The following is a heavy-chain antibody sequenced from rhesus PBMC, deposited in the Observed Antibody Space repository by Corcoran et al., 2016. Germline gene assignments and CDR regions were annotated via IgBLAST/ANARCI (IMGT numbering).Heavy chain of an antibody. CDR3: ARERAAGHFEF. Sequence: QLQLQESGPGLVKPSETLSLPCAVSGGSISSTSLRWILQPPWQGLEWSGRISGSGGSTDYNPSRKSRVTSSTDTSKNQFSLKLSSVTAADTAVYYCARERAAGHFEFWGQGALVTVSS. J-gene: IGHJ1*01. CDR2: ISGSGGST. V-gene: IGHV4-173*01. CDR1: GGSISSTS.